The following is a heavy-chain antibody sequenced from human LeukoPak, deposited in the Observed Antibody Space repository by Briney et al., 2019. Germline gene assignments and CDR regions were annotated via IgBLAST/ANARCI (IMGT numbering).Heavy chain of an antibody. Sequence: SQTLSLTCAISGDSVSRNYAGWNWIRQSPSRDLEWLGRAYYTSKWYNDYAVSVKGRITINPDTSKNQFSLQLSSVTPEYTAVYYSARQVSWGFGWYFVLWGGGTLVTVSS. D-gene: IGHD1-26*01. CDR2: AYYTSKWYN. J-gene: IGHJ2*01. CDR1: GDSVSRNYAG. CDR3: ARQVSWGFGWYFVL. V-gene: IGHV6-1*01.